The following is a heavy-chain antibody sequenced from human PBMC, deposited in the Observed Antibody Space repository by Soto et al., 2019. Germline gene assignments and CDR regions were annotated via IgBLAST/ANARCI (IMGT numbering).Heavy chain of an antibody. V-gene: IGHV4-59*01. CDR3: ARDSASSGWYYWFDP. Sequence: KPSETLSLTCTVSGGSISSYYWSWIRQPPGKGLEWIGYIYYSGSTNYNPSLKSRVTISVDTSKNQFSLKLSSVTAADTAVYYCARDSASSGWYYWFDPWGQGTLVTVSS. CDR2: IYYSGST. CDR1: GGSISSYY. J-gene: IGHJ5*02. D-gene: IGHD6-19*01.